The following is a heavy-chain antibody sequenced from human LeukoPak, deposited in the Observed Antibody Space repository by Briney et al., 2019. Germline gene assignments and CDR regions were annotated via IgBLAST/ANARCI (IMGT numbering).Heavy chain of an antibody. Sequence: GGSLRLSCAASGFTVSSNYMSWVRQAPGKGLEWVSVIYSGGSTYYADSVKGRFTISRDNSKNTLYLQMNSLRAEDTAVYYCARAEGDYYDSSGWDYWGQGTLVTVSS. V-gene: IGHV3-66*01. D-gene: IGHD3-22*01. CDR2: IYSGGST. CDR3: ARAEGDYYDSSGWDY. CDR1: GFTVSSNY. J-gene: IGHJ4*02.